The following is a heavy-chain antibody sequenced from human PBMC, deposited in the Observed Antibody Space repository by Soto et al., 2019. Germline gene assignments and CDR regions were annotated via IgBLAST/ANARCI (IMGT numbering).Heavy chain of an antibody. CDR3: ARGIVRPNHYMDV. J-gene: IGHJ6*03. V-gene: IGHV4-31*03. Sequence: QVQLQESGPGLVTPSQTLSLTCIVSGDSISRGWYFWTWIRQHPGKGLEWIGYIYDSGSAFYNPSLKSRVSMPVDTSKTQFSLNLRSVTAADTAVFYWARGIVRPNHYMDVWGKGTAVAVSS. CDR2: IYDSGSA. D-gene: IGHD2-2*01. CDR1: GDSISRGWYF.